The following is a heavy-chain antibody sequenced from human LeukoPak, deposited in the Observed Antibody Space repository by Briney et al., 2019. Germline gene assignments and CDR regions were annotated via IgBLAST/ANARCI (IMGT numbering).Heavy chain of an antibody. V-gene: IGHV3-21*01. CDR1: GFTFTSYS. D-gene: IGHD4-17*01. CDR2: ISSSSSYI. J-gene: IGHJ4*02. Sequence: PGGSLRLSCAASGFTFTSYSMNWVRQAPGKGLEWVLSISSSSSYIYYADSVKGRFTISRDNAKNSLYLQMNSLRAEDTAVYYCARELYGDYAVDYWGQGTLVTVSS. CDR3: ARELYGDYAVDY.